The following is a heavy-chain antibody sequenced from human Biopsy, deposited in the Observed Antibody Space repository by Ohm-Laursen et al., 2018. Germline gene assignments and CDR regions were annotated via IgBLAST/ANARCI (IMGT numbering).Heavy chain of an antibody. V-gene: IGHV4-31*01. J-gene: IGHJ2*01. CDR1: GGSVSSGGFY. Sequence: TLSLTCTVSGGSVSSGGFYWSWTRQHPGKGLEWIGYIYYSGTTYYNPSLKSLVTISVDTSKSQFSLKLNSVTAADTAVYYCARRPYGGTRYWYFDLWGRGTLVTVSS. CDR3: ARRPYGGTRYWYFDL. CDR2: IYYSGTT. D-gene: IGHD4-23*01.